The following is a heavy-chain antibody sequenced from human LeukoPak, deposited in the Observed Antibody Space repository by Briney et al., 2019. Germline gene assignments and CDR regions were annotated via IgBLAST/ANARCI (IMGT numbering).Heavy chain of an antibody. Sequence: GGSLRLSCAASGFTFSSYWMSWVRQAPGKGLEWVANIKQDGSEKYYVDSVKGRFTISRDNAKNSLYLQMNSLRAEDTAVYYCARGIDTMVRGVIIDWGQGTLVTVSS. CDR2: IKQDGSEK. V-gene: IGHV3-7*01. CDR3: ARGIDTMVRGVIID. J-gene: IGHJ4*02. CDR1: GFTFSSYW. D-gene: IGHD3-10*01.